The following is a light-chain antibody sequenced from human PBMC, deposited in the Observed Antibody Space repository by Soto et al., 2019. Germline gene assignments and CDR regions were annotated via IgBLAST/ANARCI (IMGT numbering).Light chain of an antibody. CDR1: QSVGGN. CDR2: VAS. Sequence: EIVMTQSPATLSVSPGERATLSCRASQSVGGNLAWYQQKPGQAPRLIIYVASTRATDIPARFSGSGSGTEFTLTISSLQSEDFAVYYCQQYNNWPYTFGQGTRLEIK. J-gene: IGKJ2*01. V-gene: IGKV3-15*01. CDR3: QQYNNWPYT.